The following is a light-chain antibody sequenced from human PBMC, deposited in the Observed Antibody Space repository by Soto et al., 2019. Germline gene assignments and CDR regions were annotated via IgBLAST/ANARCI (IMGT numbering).Light chain of an antibody. CDR1: QSVSSSY. Sequence: IRLTQSPGTLSLTTGERATLSCRASQSVSSSYLAWYQQKPGQAPRLLIYGASSRATGIPDRFSGSGSGTDFTLTISRLEPEDFAVYYCQQYGSSPLWTFGQGTKVDI. V-gene: IGKV3-20*01. CDR2: GAS. CDR3: QQYGSSPLWT. J-gene: IGKJ1*01.